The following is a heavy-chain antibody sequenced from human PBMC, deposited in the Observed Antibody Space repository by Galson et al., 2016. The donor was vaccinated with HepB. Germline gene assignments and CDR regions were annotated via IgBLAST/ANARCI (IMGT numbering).Heavy chain of an antibody. J-gene: IGHJ3*02. CDR1: GFTFDSYD. CDR3: AKDRASLLSSRGWLTNDALDI. CDR2: ISAGGGRT. D-gene: IGHD6-19*01. Sequence: SLRLSCAVSGFTFDSYDMSWVRQAPGKGPEWVSAISAGGGRTNYVDSVKGRFTISRDNSKSTLYLQMNSLRVDDTALYYCAKDRASLLSSRGWLTNDALDIWGQGTMVTVSS. V-gene: IGHV3-23*01.